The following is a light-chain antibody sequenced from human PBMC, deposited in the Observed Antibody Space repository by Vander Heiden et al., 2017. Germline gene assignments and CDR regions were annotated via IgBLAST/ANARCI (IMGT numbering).Light chain of an antibody. CDR3: SSYISSTYV. Sequence: QSALTQPPSVSGSLGQSVTISCTGTNSDVGSYNRVSWYQQPPGTAPKLMIYEVSNRPSGAPDRFSGSKSGNTASLTISGLQAEDEADYYCSSYISSTYVFGTGTKVTVL. CDR2: EVS. V-gene: IGLV2-18*02. J-gene: IGLJ1*01. CDR1: NSDVGSYNR.